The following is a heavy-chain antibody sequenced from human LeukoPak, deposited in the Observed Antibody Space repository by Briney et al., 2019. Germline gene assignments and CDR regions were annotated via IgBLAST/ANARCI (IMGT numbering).Heavy chain of an antibody. Sequence: GGSLRLSCAASGFTFSSYGMHWVRQAPGKGLEWVAVIWYDGSNKYYADSVKGRFTISRDNSKNTLYLQMNSLRAEDTAVYYCARERVESSIAVAGPLDYWGQGTLVTVSS. CDR1: GFTFSSYG. CDR3: ARERVESSIAVAGPLDY. D-gene: IGHD6-19*01. J-gene: IGHJ4*02. V-gene: IGHV3-33*01. CDR2: IWYDGSNK.